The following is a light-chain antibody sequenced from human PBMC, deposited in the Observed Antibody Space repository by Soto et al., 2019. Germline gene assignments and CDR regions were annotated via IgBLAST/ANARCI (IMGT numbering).Light chain of an antibody. CDR1: NIESKS. Sequence: SYELTQPPSVSVAPGQTARITCGGNNIESKSVHWYQQRPGQAPVLVIYVDSDRPSGIPDRFSASTSGNTAALTTSRVEDGDEADYYCQVWDTISDHYVFGSGTKLTVL. V-gene: IGLV3-21*02. CDR2: VDS. CDR3: QVWDTISDHYV. J-gene: IGLJ1*01.